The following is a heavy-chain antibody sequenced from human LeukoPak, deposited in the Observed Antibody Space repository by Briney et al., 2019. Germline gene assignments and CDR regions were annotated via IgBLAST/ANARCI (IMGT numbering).Heavy chain of an antibody. J-gene: IGHJ6*03. CDR1: GFTFSSYA. CDR2: ISSNGGST. Sequence: PGGSLRLSCAASGFTFSSYAMHWVRQAPGKGLEYVSAISSNGGSTYYANSVKGRFTISRDNSKNTLYLQMGSLRAEDMAVYYCARRKGPDYYGSGPTRYYYYYMDVWGKGTTVTVSS. D-gene: IGHD3-10*01. V-gene: IGHV3-64*01. CDR3: ARRKGPDYYGSGPTRYYYYYMDV.